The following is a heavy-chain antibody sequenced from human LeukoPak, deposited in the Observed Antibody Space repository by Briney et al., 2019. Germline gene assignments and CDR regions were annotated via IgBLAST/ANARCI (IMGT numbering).Heavy chain of an antibody. CDR2: IYPGDSRI. CDR1: GYSFTNYW. J-gene: IGHJ5*02. CDR3: ACRDLTSTWSFP. D-gene: IGHD6-13*01. V-gene: IGHV5-51*01. Sequence: GESLKISCQGFGYSFTNYWIGWVRQMPGKGMEWMGVIYPGDSRIRYNPSFQGQVTISVVRSISTAYLQWVSLKASDSAMYYCACRDLTSTWSFPWGQGTLVTVSS.